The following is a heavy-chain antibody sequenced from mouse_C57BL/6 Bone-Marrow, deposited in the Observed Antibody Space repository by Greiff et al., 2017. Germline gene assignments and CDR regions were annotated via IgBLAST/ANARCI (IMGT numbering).Heavy chain of an antibody. D-gene: IGHD1-1*01. Sequence: EVKLVESGGGLVKPGGSLKLSCAASGFSFSDYGMHWVRQAPETGLEWVAYISSGSSTIYYADTVKGRFTISRDNAKNTLFLQMTSLRSEDTAMYYCASGTTVSRRYYSMDYWGRGTSVTVSS. J-gene: IGHJ4*01. CDR3: ASGTTVSRRYYSMDY. CDR1: GFSFSDYG. V-gene: IGHV5-17*01. CDR2: ISSGSSTI.